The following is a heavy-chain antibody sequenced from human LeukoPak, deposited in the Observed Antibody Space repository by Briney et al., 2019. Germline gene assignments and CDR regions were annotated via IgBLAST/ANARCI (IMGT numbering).Heavy chain of an antibody. CDR3: ARGAFYYDSSGYSYAFDI. J-gene: IGHJ3*02. CDR1: GFTFSVYS. D-gene: IGHD3-22*01. CDR2: ISSSSSYI. Sequence: PGGSLRLSCAASGFTFSVYSMNWVRQAPGKGLEWVSSISSSSSYIYCADSVKGRFTISRDNAKNSLYLQMNSLRAEDTAVYYCARGAFYYDSSGYSYAFDIWGQGTMVTVSS. V-gene: IGHV3-21*01.